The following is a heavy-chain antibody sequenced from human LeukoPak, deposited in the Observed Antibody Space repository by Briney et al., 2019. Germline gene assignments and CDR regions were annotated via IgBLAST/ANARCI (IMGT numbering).Heavy chain of an antibody. V-gene: IGHV1-69*06. D-gene: IGHD3-10*01. J-gene: IGHJ3*02. CDR3: ASSPEPPLITMVRGVGRFDAYDI. CDR1: GYTFTGYY. Sequence: SVKVSCKASGYTFTGYYMHWVRQAPGQGLEWMGGIIPIFGTANYAQKCQGRVTITADKSTSTAYMELSSLRSEDTAVYYCASSPEPPLITMVRGVGRFDAYDIWGQGTMVTVSS. CDR2: IIPIFGTA.